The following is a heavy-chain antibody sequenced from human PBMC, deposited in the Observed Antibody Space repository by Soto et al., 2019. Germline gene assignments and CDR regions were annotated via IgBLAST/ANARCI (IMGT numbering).Heavy chain of an antibody. CDR3: ARGRAMDSSSWQLDY. J-gene: IGHJ4*02. CDR1: GGSFSGYY. Sequence: SETLSLTCAVYGGSFSGYYWSWIRQPPGKGLEWIGEINHSGSTNYNPSLKSRVTISVDTSKNQFSLKLSSVTAADTAVYYCARGRAMDSSSWQLDYWGQGTMVTVYS. CDR2: INHSGST. V-gene: IGHV4-34*01. D-gene: IGHD6-13*01.